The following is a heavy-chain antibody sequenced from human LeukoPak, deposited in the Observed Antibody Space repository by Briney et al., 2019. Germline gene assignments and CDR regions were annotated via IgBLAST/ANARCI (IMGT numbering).Heavy chain of an antibody. Sequence: GGSLRLSCAASGFTFSSYAMSWVRQAPGKGLEWVSAISGNGGSTYHADSVKGRFTISRDNSKNTLYLQMNSLRAEDTAVYYCAKDLGTVTRAFDYWGQGTLVTVSS. D-gene: IGHD4-17*01. CDR3: AKDLGTVTRAFDY. J-gene: IGHJ4*02. V-gene: IGHV3-23*01. CDR2: ISGNGGST. CDR1: GFTFSSYA.